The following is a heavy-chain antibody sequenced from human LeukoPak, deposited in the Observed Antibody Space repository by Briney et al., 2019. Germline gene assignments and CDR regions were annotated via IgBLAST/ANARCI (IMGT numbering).Heavy chain of an antibody. Sequence: SETLSLTCTVSGDSLGNYYWSWIRQTPGKGLEFIGCIRSSGNTYYNPSLKSRLSISIDTSKNQFSLELSSVTAADTAVYFCARGYFDTSGYSNPFDFWGQGTLVNVSS. CDR1: GDSLGNYY. CDR3: ARGYFDTSGYSNPFDF. CDR2: IRSSGNT. V-gene: IGHV4-4*09. D-gene: IGHD3-22*01. J-gene: IGHJ4*02.